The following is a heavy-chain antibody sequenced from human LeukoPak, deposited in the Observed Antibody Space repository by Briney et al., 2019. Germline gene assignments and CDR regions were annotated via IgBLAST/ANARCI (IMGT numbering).Heavy chain of an antibody. CDR3: AGGSGMSYYYYMDV. CDR1: GFTFDDYG. D-gene: IGHD3-10*01. V-gene: IGHV3-20*04. CDR2: INWNGGST. Sequence: PGGSLRLSCAASGFTFDDYGMSWVRQAPGRGLEWVSGINWNGGSTGYADSVKGRFTISRDNAKNSLYLQMNSLRAEDTALYYCAGGSGMSYYYYMDVWGKGTTVTVSS. J-gene: IGHJ6*03.